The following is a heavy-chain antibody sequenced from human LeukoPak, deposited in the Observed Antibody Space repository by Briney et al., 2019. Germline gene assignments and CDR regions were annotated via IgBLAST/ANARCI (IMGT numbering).Heavy chain of an antibody. CDR2: IYYSGST. V-gene: IGHV4-59*08. CDR3: ARLGVDYYDSSGYYGN. CDR1: GGSISSYY. D-gene: IGHD3-22*01. Sequence: PSETLSLTCTVSGGSISSYYWSWIRQPPGKGLEWIGYIYYSGSTNYNPSLQSRVTISVDTSKNQFSLQLSSVTAADTAVYYCARLGVDYYDSSGYYGNWGQGTLVTVSS. J-gene: IGHJ4*02.